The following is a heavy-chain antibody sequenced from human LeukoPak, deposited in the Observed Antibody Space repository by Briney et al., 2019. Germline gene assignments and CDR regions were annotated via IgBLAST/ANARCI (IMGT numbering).Heavy chain of an antibody. V-gene: IGHV1-2*02. Sequence: GASVKVSCTASGYTFSDYYIHWLRQAPGQGLEWMGWINPKSGVTNFAQYFQGRVTTTRDTSSTTVYMELTRLRSDDTAVYYCARPLGSLKEYWWFDPWGQGTLVTVSS. CDR3: ARPLGSLKEYWWFDP. CDR1: GYTFSDYY. D-gene: IGHD2/OR15-2a*01. CDR2: INPKSGVT. J-gene: IGHJ5*02.